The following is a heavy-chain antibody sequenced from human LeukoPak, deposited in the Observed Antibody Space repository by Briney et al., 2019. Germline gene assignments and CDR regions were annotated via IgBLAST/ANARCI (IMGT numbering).Heavy chain of an antibody. CDR2: IYYSGST. V-gene: IGHV4-39*01. D-gene: IGHD3-22*01. CDR3: AGLSSGYYPSLFDY. J-gene: IGHJ4*02. Sequence: SETLSLTCTVSGGSISSSSYYWGWIRQPPGKGLEWIGSIYYSGSTYYNPSLKSRVTISVDTSKNQFSPKLSSVTAADTAVYYCAGLSSGYYPSLFDYWGQGTLVTVSS. CDR1: GGSISSSSYY.